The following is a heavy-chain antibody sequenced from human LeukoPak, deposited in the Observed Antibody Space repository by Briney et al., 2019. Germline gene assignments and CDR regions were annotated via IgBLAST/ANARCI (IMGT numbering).Heavy chain of an antibody. J-gene: IGHJ4*02. CDR3: ARAVYIDY. V-gene: IGHV3-48*02. Sequence: GGSLRLSCAASGFTFSSYSMNWVRQAPGKGLEWASYISSSSTIYYADSVKGRFTISRDHAKNSLYLQMNSLRDEDTAVYYCARAVYIDYWGQGTLVTVSS. CDR2: ISSSSTI. CDR1: GFTFSSYS.